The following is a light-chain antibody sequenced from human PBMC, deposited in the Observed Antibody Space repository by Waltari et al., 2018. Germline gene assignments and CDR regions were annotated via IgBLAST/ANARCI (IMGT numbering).Light chain of an antibody. CDR1: SGHSNYA. CDR2: LNRDGSH. CDR3: QTWGTGTQVV. J-gene: IGLJ2*01. V-gene: IGLV4-69*02. Sequence: QLVLTQSPSASASLGASVKLTCTLSSGHSNYAIAWHQRQPEKGPQYLMKLNRDGSHSQGDGIPDRFSGSSSGAERYLTISSLQSEDEADCYCQTWGTGTQVVFGGGTKLTVL.